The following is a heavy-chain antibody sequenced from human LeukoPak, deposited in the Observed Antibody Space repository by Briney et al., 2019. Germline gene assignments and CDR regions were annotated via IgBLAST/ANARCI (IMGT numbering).Heavy chain of an antibody. J-gene: IGHJ3*02. CDR1: GDSISSSSYY. CDR3: ARLGWQWLVYAFDI. Sequence: PSETLSLTCTVSGDSISSSSYYWVWIRQPPGKGLEWIGSMYYGGSTYYNPSLESRVTISIDTSQNQFSLKLSSVTAADTAVYYCARLGWQWLVYAFDIWGQGTMVTVSS. V-gene: IGHV4-39*01. D-gene: IGHD6-19*01. CDR2: MYYGGST.